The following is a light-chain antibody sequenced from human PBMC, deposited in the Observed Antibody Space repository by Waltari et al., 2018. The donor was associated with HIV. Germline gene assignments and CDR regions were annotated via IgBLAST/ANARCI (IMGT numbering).Light chain of an antibody. CDR1: HGISNY. J-gene: IGKJ3*01. CDR3: LQSRSFPFT. V-gene: IGKV1-9*01. Sequence: DIQLTQSPSFLSASVGDRVIITCRASHGISNYLAWYQQEPGKAPKLLVYAASTLQSGVPSRFSGSGSGTELTLTISSLQPEDFATYYCLQSRSFPFTFGPGTKVDIK. CDR2: AAS.